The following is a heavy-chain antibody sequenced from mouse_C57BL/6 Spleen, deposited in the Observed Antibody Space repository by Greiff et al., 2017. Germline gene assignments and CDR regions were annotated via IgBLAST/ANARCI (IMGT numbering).Heavy chain of an antibody. CDR3: ARVPFTTADYYAMDY. CDR2: ISSGGSYT. Sequence: EVQLVESGGDLVKPGGSLKLSCAASGFTFSSYGMSWVRQTPDTRLEWVATISSGGSYTYYPDSVKGRFTISRDNAKNTLYLQMSSLKSEDTAMYYCARVPFTTADYYAMDYWGQGTSVTGSS. CDR1: GFTFSSYG. V-gene: IGHV5-6*01. J-gene: IGHJ4*01. D-gene: IGHD1-2*01.